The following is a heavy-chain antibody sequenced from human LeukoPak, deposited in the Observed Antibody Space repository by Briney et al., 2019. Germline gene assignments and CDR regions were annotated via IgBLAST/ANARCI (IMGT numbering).Heavy chain of an antibody. J-gene: IGHJ4*02. Sequence: GGSLRLFCGASGLTVSINYMPWARQAPGKGLEWVSVIYSGGNTYYADSVKGRFTISRDNSKNTVYLQMNSLRSEDTAVYYCATDGDRYYYDTSGPYWGQGTLVTVSS. CDR1: GLTVSINY. CDR2: IYSGGNT. V-gene: IGHV3-66*01. CDR3: ATDGDRYYYDTSGPY. D-gene: IGHD3-22*01.